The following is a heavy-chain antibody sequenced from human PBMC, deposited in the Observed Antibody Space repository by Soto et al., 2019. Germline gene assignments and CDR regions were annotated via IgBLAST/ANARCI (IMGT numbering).Heavy chain of an antibody. CDR1: GASFSGYY. CDR3: ARGHSTSGYDS. V-gene: IGHV4-34*01. D-gene: IGHD6-6*01. CDR2: IHPSGST. J-gene: IGHJ4*02. Sequence: SETLSLTCSVYGASFSGYYWSWIRQSPGKGLEWIGEIHPSGSTHYNPSLKSRLTFSIDESQSQFYMMLTSVTAADTALYFCARGHSTSGYDSWGQGSLVTVSS.